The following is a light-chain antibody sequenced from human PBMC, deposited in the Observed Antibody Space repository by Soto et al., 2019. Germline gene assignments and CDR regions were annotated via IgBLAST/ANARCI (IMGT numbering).Light chain of an antibody. V-gene: IGKV3-20*01. CDR3: QQYGSPLWT. J-gene: IGKJ1*01. CDR2: DES. Sequence: EIVLTQPPGTLSLSPGDRATLSCRASHSVTGTYLAWYQHKPGPAPRLLIYDESIRATGIPDRFSGSGSGTDFTLTISRLEPEDFAVYYCQQYGSPLWTFGQGTMVEI. CDR1: HSVTGTY.